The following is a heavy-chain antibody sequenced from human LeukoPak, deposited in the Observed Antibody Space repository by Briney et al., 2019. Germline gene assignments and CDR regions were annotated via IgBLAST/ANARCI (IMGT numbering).Heavy chain of an antibody. J-gene: IGHJ4*02. CDR3: ARVEYGVAMLRH. V-gene: IGHV3-48*03. Sequence: GGSLRLSCVVSGFTFSNYEMNCVRQAPGKGLEWVSYISISGNSIYYVDSVQARFTTSRDNAKNSLYLQMNSLRAEDTAVYYCARVEYGVAMLRHWGQGTLVTVSS. CDR2: ISISGNSI. D-gene: IGHD3-3*01. CDR1: GFTFSNYE.